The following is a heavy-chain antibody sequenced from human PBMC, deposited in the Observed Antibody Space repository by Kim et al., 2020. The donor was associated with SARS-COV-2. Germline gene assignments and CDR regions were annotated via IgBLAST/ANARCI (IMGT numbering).Heavy chain of an antibody. Sequence: GGSLRLSCAASGFTFSSYGMHWVRQAPGKGLEWVAVISYDGSNKYYADSVKGRFTISRDNSKNTLYLQMNSLRAEDTAVYYCANSMMVRGAAKFYYYGMDVWGQGTTVTVSS. V-gene: IGHV3-30*18. CDR1: GFTFSSYG. CDR2: ISYDGSNK. CDR3: ANSMMVRGAAKFYYYGMDV. J-gene: IGHJ6*02. D-gene: IGHD3-10*01.